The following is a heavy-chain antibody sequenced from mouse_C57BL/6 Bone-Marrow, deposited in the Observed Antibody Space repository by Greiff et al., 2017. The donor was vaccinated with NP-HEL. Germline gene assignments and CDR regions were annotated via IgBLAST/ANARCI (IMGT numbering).Heavy chain of an antibody. J-gene: IGHJ3*01. D-gene: IGHD1-1*01. V-gene: IGHV5-6*01. CDR2: ISSGGSYT. CDR3: ASPLITTVVAPAY. CDR1: GFTFSSYG. Sequence: EVQGVESGGDLVKPGGSLKLSCAASGFTFSSYGMSWVRQTPDKRLEWVATISSGGSYTYYPDSVKGRFTISRDNAKNNLYLQMSHLKSEDTAMYYCASPLITTVVAPAYWGQGTLVTVSA.